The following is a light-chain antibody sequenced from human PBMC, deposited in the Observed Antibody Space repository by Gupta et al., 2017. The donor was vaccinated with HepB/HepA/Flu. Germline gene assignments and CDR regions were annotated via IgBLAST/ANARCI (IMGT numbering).Light chain of an antibody. CDR1: QTVTNNY. CDR3: QNESNSPCN. V-gene: IGKV3-20*01. CDR2: DAS. Sequence: EIVLTQSPGTLYLSPGERATLSCRASQTVTNNYLAWYQQRPGQTPRLLIYDASTRATGFPDRFSVSGSGTDFTLTISSLEPEEFAVYYCQNESNSPCNFGQGTKLDIK. J-gene: IGKJ2*02.